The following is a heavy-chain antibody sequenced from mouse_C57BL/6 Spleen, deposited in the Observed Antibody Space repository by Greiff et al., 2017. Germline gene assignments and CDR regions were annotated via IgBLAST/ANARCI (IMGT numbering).Heavy chain of an antibody. V-gene: IGHV1-81*01. J-gene: IGHJ2*01. CDR1: GYTFTSYG. Sequence: VQLQESGAELARPGASVKLSCKASGYTFTSYGISWVKQRTGQGLEWIGEIYPRSGNTYYNEKFKGKATLTADKSSSTAYMELRSLTSEDSAVYFCARSRDYHYFDYWGQGTTLTVSS. D-gene: IGHD2-4*01. CDR2: IYPRSGNT. CDR3: ARSRDYHYFDY.